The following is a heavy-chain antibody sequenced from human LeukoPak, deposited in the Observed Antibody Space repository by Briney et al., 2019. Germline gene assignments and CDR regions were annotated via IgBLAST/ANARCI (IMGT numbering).Heavy chain of an antibody. CDR3: TTDRGIMITFGGVIVDY. Sequence: PGGSLRLSCAASGFTFSNAWMSWVRQAPGQGLEWDGRIKSKTDGGTKDYAAPVKGRITISSDDSKNTLYLQMNSLKTEDTAVYYCTTDRGIMITFGGVIVDYWGQGTLVTVSS. V-gene: IGHV3-15*01. CDR1: GFTFSNAW. J-gene: IGHJ4*02. D-gene: IGHD3-16*02. CDR2: IKSKTDGGTK.